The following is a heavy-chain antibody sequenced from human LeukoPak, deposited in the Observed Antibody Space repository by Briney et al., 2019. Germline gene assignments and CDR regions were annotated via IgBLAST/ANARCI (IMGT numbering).Heavy chain of an antibody. Sequence: SETLSLTCTVSGGSISSYHWSWIRQPPGKGLEWIGYIYYSGSTNYNPSLKSRVTISVDTSKNQFSLKLSSVTAADTAVYYCAREGATEYCSSTSCYGDWYFDLWGRGTLVTVSS. J-gene: IGHJ2*01. V-gene: IGHV4-59*01. CDR2: IYYSGST. D-gene: IGHD2-2*01. CDR3: AREGATEYCSSTSCYGDWYFDL. CDR1: GGSISSYH.